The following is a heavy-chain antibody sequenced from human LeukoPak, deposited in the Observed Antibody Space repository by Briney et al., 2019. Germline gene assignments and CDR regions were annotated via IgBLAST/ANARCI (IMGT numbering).Heavy chain of an antibody. CDR1: GYSFSSYW. Sequence: GESLKISCKASGYSFSSYWITWVRQVPGKGLEWTGKIDPSDSYTTYSPSFQGHVTISADWSISTAYLQWSSLKASDTAIYYCARQEYYGSTRGSWFDPWGQGTLVTVSS. J-gene: IGHJ5*02. D-gene: IGHD3-10*01. CDR2: IDPSDSYT. CDR3: ARQEYYGSTRGSWFDP. V-gene: IGHV5-10-1*01.